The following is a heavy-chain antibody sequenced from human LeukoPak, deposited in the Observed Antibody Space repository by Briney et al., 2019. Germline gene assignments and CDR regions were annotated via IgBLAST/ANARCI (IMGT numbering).Heavy chain of an antibody. J-gene: IGHJ4*02. V-gene: IGHV1-69*04. CDR3: AADKYDFWSGYPTDY. CDR1: GGTFSSYA. CDR2: IIPILGIA. D-gene: IGHD3-3*01. Sequence: SVKVSCKASGGTFSSYAISWVRQAPGQGLEWMGRIIPILGIANYAQKFQGRVTITADKSTSTAYMELSSLRSEDTAVYYCAADKYDFWSGYPTDYWGQGTLVTVSS.